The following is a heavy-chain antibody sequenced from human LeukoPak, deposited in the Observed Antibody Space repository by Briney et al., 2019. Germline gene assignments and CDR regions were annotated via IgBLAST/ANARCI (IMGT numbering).Heavy chain of an antibody. CDR3: ASSYDSSGYYSLGFDY. CDR1: GGSISSYY. V-gene: IGHV4-4*09. J-gene: IGHJ4*02. D-gene: IGHD3-22*01. CDR2: IYTSGST. Sequence: SETLSITCTVSGGSISSYYWSWIRQPPGKGLEWIGYIYTSGSTNYNPSLKSRVTISVDTSKNQFSLKLSSVTAADTAVYYCASSYDSSGYYSLGFDYWGQGTLVTVSS.